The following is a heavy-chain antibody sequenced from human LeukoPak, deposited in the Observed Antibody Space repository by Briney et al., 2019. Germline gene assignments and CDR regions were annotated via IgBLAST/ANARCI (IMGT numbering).Heavy chain of an antibody. V-gene: IGHV4-4*07. CDR2: IYSSGNT. CDR3: ARNSGDY. J-gene: IGHJ4*02. CDR1: GGSISDFY. D-gene: IGHD4-23*01. Sequence: SETLSLTCSVSGGSISDFYWSWIRQPAGKGLEWIGRIYSSGNTNYNPSLKSRVTMSLDASKNQFSLKLSSLTAADTAVYYCARNSGDYWGQGTLVTVSP.